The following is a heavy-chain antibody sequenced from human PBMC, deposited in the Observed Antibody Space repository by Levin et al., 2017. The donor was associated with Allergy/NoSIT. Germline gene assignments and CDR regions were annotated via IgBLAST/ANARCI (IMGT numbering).Heavy chain of an antibody. CDR1: GFDFREYA. D-gene: IGHD5-24*01. CDR2: TSFDGSNT. J-gene: IGHJ4*02. V-gene: IGHV3-30*18. CDR3: AKRLEVGSRNGPGVY. Sequence: GESLKISCVASGFDFREYAMHWVRQAPGKGLEWMTSTSFDGSNTFYADSVKGRFTISRDNYKNTLYLDMSSLRPEDTGVYYCAKRLEVGSRNGPGVYGGQGTLVTVSP.